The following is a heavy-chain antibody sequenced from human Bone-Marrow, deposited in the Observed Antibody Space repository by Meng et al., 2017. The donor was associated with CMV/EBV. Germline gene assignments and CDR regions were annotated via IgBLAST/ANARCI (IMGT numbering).Heavy chain of an antibody. CDR2: IRQDGGDI. CDR1: GFTFSSVW. CDR3: ARGGNCLTWGMDV. V-gene: IGHV3-7*01. D-gene: IGHD4-23*01. Sequence: GGSLRLSCAASGFTFSSVWMSWVRQAPGQGLEWVASIRQDGGDIHYVDSVKGRFTISRDNSKNTPYLQMNSLRAEDTAVYYCARGGNCLTWGMDVWGQGTTVTVSS. J-gene: IGHJ6*02.